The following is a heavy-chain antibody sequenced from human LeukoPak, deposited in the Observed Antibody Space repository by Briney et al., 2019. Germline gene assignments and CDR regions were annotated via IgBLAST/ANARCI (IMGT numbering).Heavy chain of an antibody. Sequence: GGSLRLSCAASGFTFNDYGMSWVRQAPGKGLELVSGINWYGGSTTYADSVKGRFTISRDNAENSLYLQMNSLRAEDTALYYCARAAGYCTNAVCWTGFDYWGQGTLVTVSS. J-gene: IGHJ4*02. V-gene: IGHV3-20*04. CDR2: INWYGGST. CDR3: ARAAGYCTNAVCWTGFDY. CDR1: GFTFNDYG. D-gene: IGHD2-8*01.